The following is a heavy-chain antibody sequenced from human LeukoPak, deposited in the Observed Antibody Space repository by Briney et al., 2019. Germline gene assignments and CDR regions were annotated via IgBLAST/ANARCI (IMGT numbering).Heavy chain of an antibody. CDR2: ISYDGGKK. CDR3: ASWGEGALDN. V-gene: IGHV3-30*03. J-gene: IGHJ4*02. D-gene: IGHD1-26*01. CDR1: GFTFSSHD. Sequence: PGGSLRLSCAASGFTFSSHDMHWVRQAPGKGLEWVAIISYDGGKKDYADSVKGRFTISRDNSKNTLYLQMNSLRAEDTGVYYCASWGEGALDNWGQGTLVTVSS.